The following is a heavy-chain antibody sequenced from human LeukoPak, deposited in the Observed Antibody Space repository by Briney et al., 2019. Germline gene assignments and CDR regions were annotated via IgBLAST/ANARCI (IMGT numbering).Heavy chain of an antibody. V-gene: IGHV4-4*07. Sequence: SETLSLTCSVSGGSIGTYYWSWIRQPAGKGLEWIGRIYTSGSTNYNPSLKSRVTMSVDTSKNQFSLKLSSVTAADTAVYYCAAERPPYGDLRDWGQGTLVTVSS. J-gene: IGHJ4*02. CDR2: IYTSGST. CDR3: AAERPPYGDLRD. D-gene: IGHD4-17*01. CDR1: GGSIGTYY.